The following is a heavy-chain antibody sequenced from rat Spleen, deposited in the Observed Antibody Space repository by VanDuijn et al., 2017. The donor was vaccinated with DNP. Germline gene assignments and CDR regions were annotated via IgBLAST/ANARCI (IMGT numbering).Heavy chain of an antibody. J-gene: IGHJ2*01. CDR1: GFTFSNYG. Sequence: EVQLVESGGGLVQPGRSLKLSCAASGFTFSNYGMAWVRQAPTKGLEWVASISTAGGNTYYRDSVKGRFTISRDNAKNTLYLQMNSLRSEDTATYYCARHGNGTYYYDYWGQGVMVTVSS. CDR3: ARHGNGTYYYDY. CDR2: ISTAGGNT. D-gene: IGHD1-12*02. V-gene: IGHV5S13*01.